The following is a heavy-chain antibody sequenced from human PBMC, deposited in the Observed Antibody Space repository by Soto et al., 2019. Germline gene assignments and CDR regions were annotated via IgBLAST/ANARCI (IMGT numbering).Heavy chain of an antibody. V-gene: IGHV4-59*08. CDR2: IYYSGST. D-gene: IGHD3-10*01. Sequence: SETLSLTCTVSGGSISSYYWSWIRQPPGKGLEWIGYIYYSGSTNYNPSLKSRVTISVDTSKNQFSLKLSSVTAADTAVYYCARAPYYYGSGSYYVYYYMDVWGKGTTVTVS. CDR1: GGSISSYY. J-gene: IGHJ6*03. CDR3: ARAPYYYGSGSYYVYYYMDV.